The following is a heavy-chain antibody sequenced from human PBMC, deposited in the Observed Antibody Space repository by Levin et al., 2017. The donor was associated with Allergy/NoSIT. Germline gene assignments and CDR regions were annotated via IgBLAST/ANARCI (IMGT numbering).Heavy chain of an antibody. J-gene: IGHJ4*02. V-gene: IGHV4-39*01. CDR1: GGSISSSSYY. Sequence: SETLSLTCTVSGGSISSSSYYWGWIRQPPGKGLEWIGSIYYSGSTYYNPSLKSRVTISVDTSKNQFSLKLSSVTAADTAVYYCANQGTHDYAPVGGPYFDYWGQGTLVTVSS. CDR3: ANQGTHDYAPVGGPYFDY. D-gene: IGHD4-17*01. CDR2: IYYSGST.